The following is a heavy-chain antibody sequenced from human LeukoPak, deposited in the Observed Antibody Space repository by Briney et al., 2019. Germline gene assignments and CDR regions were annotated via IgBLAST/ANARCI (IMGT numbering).Heavy chain of an antibody. V-gene: IGHV3-23*01. CDR2: ISGSGAST. CDR3: AKVLGGTWAMDV. J-gene: IGHJ6*02. D-gene: IGHD3-10*01. CDR1: GFSFSSYA. Sequence: GGSLRLSCAASGFSFSSYAMTWVRQAPGKGLEWVSVISGSGASTYYADSVKGRFTISRDNSKNTLYLQMNSLRAEDTAVYYCAKVLGGTWAMDVWGQGTTVTVSS.